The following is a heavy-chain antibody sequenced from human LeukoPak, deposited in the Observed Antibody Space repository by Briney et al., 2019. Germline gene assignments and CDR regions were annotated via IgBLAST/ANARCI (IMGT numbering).Heavy chain of an antibody. V-gene: IGHV3-23*01. Sequence: GGTLRLSCEASGFTFSTYGMSWVRQAPGKGLEWVSAISGSGGSTYYADSVKGRVTISRDNSTNTLYLQVNSLRVEDTAVYYCAKDRLGAMMYFDFWGQGTLVTVSS. J-gene: IGHJ4*02. CDR3: AKDRLGAMMYFDF. D-gene: IGHD1-26*01. CDR2: ISGSGGST. CDR1: GFTFSTYG.